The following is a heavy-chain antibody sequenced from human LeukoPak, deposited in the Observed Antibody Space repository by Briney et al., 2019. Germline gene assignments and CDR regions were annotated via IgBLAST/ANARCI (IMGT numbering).Heavy chain of an antibody. CDR3: AKTHIGDIVAMEGIDY. Sequence: PGGSLRLSCAASGFTFSSYAMSWVRQAPGKGLEWVSAISGSGGSTYYADSVKGRFTISRDNSKNTLYLQMNSLRAEDTAVYYCAKTHIGDIVAMEGIDYWGQGTLVTVSS. D-gene: IGHD5-12*01. V-gene: IGHV3-23*01. CDR1: GFTFSSYA. CDR2: ISGSGGST. J-gene: IGHJ4*02.